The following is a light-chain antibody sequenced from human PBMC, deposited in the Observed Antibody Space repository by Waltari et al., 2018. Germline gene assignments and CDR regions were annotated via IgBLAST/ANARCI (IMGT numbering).Light chain of an antibody. Sequence: QSVLTQPPSASGTPGQWVTISCSGSSSNIGSNHVPWYQQVPGTAPKLLINRNDPRPAGVPDRFSGSKAGTSASLAISGLRYEDEGHYYCAAWDDSLRGVFGGGTKLTVL. CDR1: SSNIGSNH. CDR3: AAWDDSLRGV. CDR2: RND. V-gene: IGLV1-47*01. J-gene: IGLJ3*02.